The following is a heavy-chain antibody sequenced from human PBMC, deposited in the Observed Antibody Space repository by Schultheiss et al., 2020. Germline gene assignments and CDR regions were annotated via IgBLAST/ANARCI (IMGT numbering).Heavy chain of an antibody. CDR1: GVSISSGSHY. J-gene: IGHJ4*02. Sequence: GSLRLSCNVSGVSISSGSHYWSWIRQHPGRGLEWIGFIHHSGSTNYNPSLKSRVTISVDTSKNQFSLKLSSVTAADTAVYYCAMGSGSYYFGGWGQGTLVTVSS. D-gene: IGHD1-26*01. V-gene: IGHV4-61*01. CDR2: IHHSGST. CDR3: AMGSGSYYFGG.